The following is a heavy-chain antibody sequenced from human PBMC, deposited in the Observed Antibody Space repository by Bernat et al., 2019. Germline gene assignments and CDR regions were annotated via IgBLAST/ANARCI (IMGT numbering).Heavy chain of an antibody. CDR1: GFTFSSYG. CDR3: AKDLFYGGYYADY. D-gene: IGHD3-3*01. J-gene: IGHJ4*02. Sequence: QVQLVESGGGVVQPGRSLRLSCAASGFTFSSYGMHWVRQAPGKGLEWVAVISYDGSNKYYADSVKGRFTISRDNSKNTLYLQMNSLRAEDMAVYYCAKDLFYGGYYADYWGQGTLVTVSS. CDR2: ISYDGSNK. V-gene: IGHV3-30*18.